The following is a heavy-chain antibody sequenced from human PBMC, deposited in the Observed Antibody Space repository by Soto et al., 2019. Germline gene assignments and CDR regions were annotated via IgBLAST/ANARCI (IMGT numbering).Heavy chain of an antibody. D-gene: IGHD2-8*01. CDR3: AKDSIVLMVYASFDY. J-gene: IGHJ4*02. V-gene: IGHV3-23*01. CDR2: ISGSGGST. Sequence: GGSLRLSCAASGFTFSSYAMSWVRQAPGKGLEWASAISGSGGSTYYADSVKGRFTISRDNSKNTLYLQMNSLRAEDTAVYYCAKDSIVLMVYASFDYWGQGTLVTVSS. CDR1: GFTFSSYA.